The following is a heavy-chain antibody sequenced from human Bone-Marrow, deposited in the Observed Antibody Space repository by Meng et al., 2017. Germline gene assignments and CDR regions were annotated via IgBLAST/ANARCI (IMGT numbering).Heavy chain of an antibody. J-gene: IGHJ4*02. Sequence: ASVKVSCKASGYTFTGYYMHWVRQAPGQGLEWMGRINPNSGGTNYAQKFQGRVTMTRDTSISTAYMELSRLRSDDTAVYYCARASFHYYGSGSSIDYWGQGTLVTVSS. CDR2: INPNSGGT. D-gene: IGHD3-10*01. CDR1: GYTFTGYY. V-gene: IGHV1-2*06. CDR3: ARASFHYYGSGSSIDY.